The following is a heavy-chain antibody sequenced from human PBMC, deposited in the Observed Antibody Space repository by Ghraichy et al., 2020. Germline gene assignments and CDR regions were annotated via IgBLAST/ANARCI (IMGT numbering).Heavy chain of an antibody. CDR3: ARADYGYTNNWFDP. CDR1: GDSVSSNSAA. Sequence: SQTLSLTCVISGDSVSSNSAAWHWIRQSPSRGLEWLGRTYYRSKWNNDYAVSVQGRITINPDASKNQFSLQLISVTPEDTAVYYCARADYGYTNNWFDPWGQGTLVTVSS. CDR2: TYYRSKWNN. V-gene: IGHV6-1*01. D-gene: IGHD4/OR15-4a*01. J-gene: IGHJ5*02.